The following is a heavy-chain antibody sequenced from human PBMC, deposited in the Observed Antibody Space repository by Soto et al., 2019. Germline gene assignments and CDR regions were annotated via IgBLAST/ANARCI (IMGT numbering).Heavy chain of an antibody. CDR1: GFTFSSYA. CDR2: ISYDGSNK. J-gene: IGHJ6*02. V-gene: IGHV3-30-3*01. Sequence: QVQLVESGGGVVQPGRSLRLSCAASGFTFSSYAMHWVRQAPGKGLEWVAVISYDGSNKYYADSVKGRFTISRDNSKNTVHLQMNSLRAEDTAVYYSARETDGMDVWGQGTTVTVSS. CDR3: ARETDGMDV.